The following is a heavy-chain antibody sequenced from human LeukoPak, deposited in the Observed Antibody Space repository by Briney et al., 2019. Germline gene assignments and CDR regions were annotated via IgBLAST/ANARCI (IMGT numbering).Heavy chain of an antibody. CDR3: ARAPVTTPYYFDY. J-gene: IGHJ4*02. D-gene: IGHD4-17*01. Sequence: SETLSLTCAVSGGSISSSHWGSWVRQPPGKGLEWIGEIYHSGSTNYNPSLKSRVTISVDKSRNHFSLKLSSVTAADTAVYYCARAPVTTPYYFDYWGQGTLVTVSS. CDR1: GGSISSSHW. V-gene: IGHV4-4*02. CDR2: IYHSGST.